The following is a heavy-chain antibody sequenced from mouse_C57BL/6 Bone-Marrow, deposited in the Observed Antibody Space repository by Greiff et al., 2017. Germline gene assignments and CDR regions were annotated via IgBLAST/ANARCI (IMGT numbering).Heavy chain of an antibody. V-gene: IGHV1-7*01. CDR1: GYTFTSYW. D-gene: IGHD3-2*02. J-gene: IGHJ4*01. CDR2: INPSSGYT. CDR3: AKQLSPLYYAMDY. Sequence: QVQLQQSGAELAKPGASVKLSCKASGYTFTSYWMHWVKQRPGQGLEWIGYINPSSGYTKYNPKFKDKATLTADKSSSTAYMQLSSLTYEDSAVYYCAKQLSPLYYAMDYWGQGTSVTVSS.